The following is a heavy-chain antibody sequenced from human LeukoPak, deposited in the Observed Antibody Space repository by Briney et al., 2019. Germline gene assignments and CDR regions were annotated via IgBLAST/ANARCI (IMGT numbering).Heavy chain of an antibody. CDR1: GYTFTSYY. Sequence: ASVKVSCKASGYTFTSYYMHWVRQAPGQGLEWMGIINPSGGSTSYAQKFQGRVTTTRDTSTSTVYMELSSLRSEDTAVYYCARERGIVATRRYYFDYWGQGTLVTVSS. V-gene: IGHV1-46*01. D-gene: IGHD5-12*01. CDR2: INPSGGST. J-gene: IGHJ4*02. CDR3: ARERGIVATRRYYFDY.